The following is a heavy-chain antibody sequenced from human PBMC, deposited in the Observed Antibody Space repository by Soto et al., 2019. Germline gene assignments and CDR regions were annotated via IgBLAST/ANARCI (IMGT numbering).Heavy chain of an antibody. Sequence: EVQLVESGGGLVQPGGSLRLSCAASGFTFSSYDMHWVRQATGKGLEWVSAIGTAGDTYYPGSVKGRFTISRENAKNSLYLQMNSPRAGDTAVYYCARGFCSSNSCYTPGAPYYYYGMDVWGQGTTVTVSS. J-gene: IGHJ6*02. CDR3: ARGFCSSNSCYTPGAPYYYYGMDV. D-gene: IGHD2-2*02. V-gene: IGHV3-13*01. CDR1: GFTFSSYD. CDR2: IGTAGDT.